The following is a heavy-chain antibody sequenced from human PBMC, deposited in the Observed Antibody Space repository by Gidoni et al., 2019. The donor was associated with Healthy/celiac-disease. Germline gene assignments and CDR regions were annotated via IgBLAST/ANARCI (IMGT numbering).Heavy chain of an antibody. J-gene: IGHJ4*02. CDR3: AREGIAAADPYFDY. Sequence: QVQLVESGGGVVQPGRFLRLSCATSGFPFSSYAMHWVRQAPGQGLEWVAVISYDGSNKYYADSVKGRFTISRDNSKNTLYLQMNSLRAEDTAVYYCAREGIAAADPYFDYWGQGTLVTVSS. CDR1: GFPFSSYA. CDR2: ISYDGSNK. V-gene: IGHV3-30-3*01. D-gene: IGHD6-13*01.